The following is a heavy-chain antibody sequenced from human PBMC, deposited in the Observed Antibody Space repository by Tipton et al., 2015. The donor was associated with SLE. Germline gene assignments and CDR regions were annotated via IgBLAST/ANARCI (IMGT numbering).Heavy chain of an antibody. V-gene: IGHV4-38-2*01. D-gene: IGHD1-26*01. CDR1: GYSISSGYY. Sequence: TLSLTCAVSGYSISSGYYWGWIRQPPGKGLEWIGSIYHSGSTYYNPSLKSRVTISVDTSKNQFSLKLSSVTAADTAVYYCARVELLRAWAFDYWGQRTLVTVSS. J-gene: IGHJ4*02. CDR2: IYHSGST. CDR3: ARVELLRAWAFDY.